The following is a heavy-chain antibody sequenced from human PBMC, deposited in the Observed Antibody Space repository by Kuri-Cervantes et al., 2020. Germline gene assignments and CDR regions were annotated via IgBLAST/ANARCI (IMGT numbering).Heavy chain of an antibody. V-gene: IGHV1-2*02. J-gene: IGHJ4*02. Sequence: ASVKVSCKASGYTFTGYYMHWVRQAPGQGLEWMGWINPNSGGTNYAQNLQGRVTMTTDTSTSTAYMELRSLRSDDTAVYYCARELLGYCSPTTCQPFDYWGQGTLVTVSS. CDR2: INPNSGGT. D-gene: IGHD2-2*01. CDR3: ARELLGYCSPTTCQPFDY. CDR1: GYTFTGYY.